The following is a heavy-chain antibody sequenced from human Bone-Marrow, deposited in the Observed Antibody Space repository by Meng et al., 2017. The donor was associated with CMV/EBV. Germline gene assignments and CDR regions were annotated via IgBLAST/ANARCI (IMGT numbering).Heavy chain of an antibody. J-gene: IGHJ5*02. Sequence: SGFTFNNYGMTWVRQAPGKGLDWVAAIIASGGDTFYADTVKGRFTISRDNSRNTLYLHMSSLRDEDTAVYYCARDRIGTFPNWFDPWGQGTLVTVSS. V-gene: IGHV3-23*01. CDR2: IIASGGDT. CDR3: ARDRIGTFPNWFDP. CDR1: GFTFNNYG. D-gene: IGHD2/OR15-2a*01.